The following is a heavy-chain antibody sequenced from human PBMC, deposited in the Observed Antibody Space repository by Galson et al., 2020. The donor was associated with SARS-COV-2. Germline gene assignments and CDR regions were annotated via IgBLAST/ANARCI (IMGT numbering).Heavy chain of an antibody. CDR2: IKHDGSDK. V-gene: IGHV3-7*01. CDR3: ARLGGSSWNVDY. Sequence: GGSLTLSCTASGFTISSYCMSWVRQPPGKGLEWVANIKHDGSDKYYVDPLKRRFTISSANAKNSLYLQMNSISAEDTAVYYCARLGGSSWNVDYGGQGTLVTVSA. D-gene: IGHD6-13*01. J-gene: IGHJ4*02. CDR1: GFTISSYC.